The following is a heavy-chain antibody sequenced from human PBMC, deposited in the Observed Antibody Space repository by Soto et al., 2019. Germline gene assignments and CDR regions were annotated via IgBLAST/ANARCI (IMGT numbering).Heavy chain of an antibody. CDR1: GGSFSGYY. V-gene: IGHV4-34*01. J-gene: IGHJ6*03. CDR3: ARLSRGYCSSTSCYLGRNYYYYMDV. CDR2: INHSGST. Sequence: SETLSLTCAVYGGSFSGYYWSWIRQPPGKGLEWIGEINHSGSTNYNPSLKSRVTISVDTSKNQFSLKLSSVTAADTAVYYCARLSRGYCSSTSCYLGRNYYYYMDVWGKGTTVTVSS. D-gene: IGHD2-2*01.